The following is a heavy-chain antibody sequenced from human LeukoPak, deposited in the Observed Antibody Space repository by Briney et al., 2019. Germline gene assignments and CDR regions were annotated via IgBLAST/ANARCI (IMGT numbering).Heavy chain of an antibody. Sequence: GGSLRLSCAASGFTFSSYAMSWVRQAPGKGLEWVSAISGSGGSTYYADSVKGRFTISRDNSKNTLYLQMNSLRAEDTAVYYCAKASNYDFWSGYRNWFDPWGQGTLVTVSS. CDR2: ISGSGGST. CDR1: GFTFSSYA. V-gene: IGHV3-23*01. CDR3: AKASNYDFWSGYRNWFDP. D-gene: IGHD3-3*01. J-gene: IGHJ5*02.